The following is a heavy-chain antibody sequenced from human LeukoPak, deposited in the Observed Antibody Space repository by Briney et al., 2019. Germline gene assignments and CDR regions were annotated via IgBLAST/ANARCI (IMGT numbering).Heavy chain of an antibody. CDR1: GGNFNSYT. CDR3: ARQFDWGSP. CDR2: ILPLFNAA. J-gene: IGHJ5*02. D-gene: IGHD3-9*01. Sequence: SVKVSSKAFGGNFNSYTVNWVRQAPGQGLEWMGGILPLFNAADYAQRFRGRVTISADESTSTAYMEVSSLTSEDTAVYYCARQFDWGSPWGQGTLVTVSS. V-gene: IGHV1-69*13.